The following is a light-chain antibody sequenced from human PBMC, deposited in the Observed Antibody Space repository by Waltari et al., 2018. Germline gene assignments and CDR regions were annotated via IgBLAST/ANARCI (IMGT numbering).Light chain of an antibody. J-gene: IGLJ2*01. CDR1: NNDIGTYNF. CDR3: CSYAGGSRVI. V-gene: IGLV2-23*01. Sequence: QSALTQPASLSGSPGQSITISCAGTNNDIGTYNFVSWFQQFPGQAPKLMVSEATKRPSGVLYDFSGSKASNTASRTISGLQAEDEADYYCCSYAGGSRVIFGGGTKLTVL. CDR2: EAT.